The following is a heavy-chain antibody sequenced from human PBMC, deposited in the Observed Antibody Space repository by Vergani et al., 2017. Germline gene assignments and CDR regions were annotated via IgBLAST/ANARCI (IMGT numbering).Heavy chain of an antibody. CDR1: GYTFTSYD. CDR2: MNPNSGNT. Sequence: QVQLVQSGAEVKKPGASVKVSCKASGYTFTSYDINWVRQATGQGLEWMGWMNPNSGNTGYAQKFQGRVTMTRNTSISTAYMELSSLRSEDTAVYYCAREGVCSSTSCYTNLYYFDYWGQGTLVTVSS. J-gene: IGHJ4*02. CDR3: AREGVCSSTSCYTNLYYFDY. D-gene: IGHD2-2*02. V-gene: IGHV1-8*01.